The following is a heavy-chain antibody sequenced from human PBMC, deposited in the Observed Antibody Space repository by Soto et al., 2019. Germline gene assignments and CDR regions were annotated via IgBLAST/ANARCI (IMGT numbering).Heavy chain of an antibody. Sequence: GGSLRLSCAASGFTFSSYGMHWVRQAPGKGLEWVAVISNDGSNKYYADSVKGRFTISRDNSKNTLYLQMNSLRAEDTAVYYCAKDILDTAMVTEYYYYGMDVWGQGTTVTVSS. D-gene: IGHD5-18*01. V-gene: IGHV3-30*18. CDR2: ISNDGSNK. CDR3: AKDILDTAMVTEYYYYGMDV. CDR1: GFTFSSYG. J-gene: IGHJ6*02.